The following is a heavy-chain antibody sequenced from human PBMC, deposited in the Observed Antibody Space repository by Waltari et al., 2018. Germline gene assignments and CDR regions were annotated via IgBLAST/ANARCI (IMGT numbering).Heavy chain of an antibody. D-gene: IGHD1-26*01. CDR3: AREGWELPWDY. J-gene: IGHJ4*02. CDR1: GFTLSDYS. V-gene: IGHV3-11*04. CDR2: ISSSCSTI. Sequence: QVQLVESGGGLVKPGGSLRTSCAGSGFTLSDYSIGWARQAPGKGLDWVSYISSSCSTIYYADSVKGRFTISRDNAKNSLYLQMNSLRAEDTAVYYCAREGWELPWDYWGQGTLVTVSS.